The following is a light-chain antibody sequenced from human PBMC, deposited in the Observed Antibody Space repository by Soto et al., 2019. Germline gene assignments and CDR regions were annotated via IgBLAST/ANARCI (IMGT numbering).Light chain of an antibody. CDR1: QDIKRF. CDR2: TIS. J-gene: IGKJ4*01. CDR3: QQVNTYPVT. V-gene: IGKV1-9*01. Sequence: DVQLTQSPSFLAASVGDRLTITCRASQDIKRFLAWYQQKPGKAPKLLIYTISTLQSGVPSRFSGSGSGTEFTLTISSLQPDHFATYYCQQVNTYPVTFGGGTKVDIK.